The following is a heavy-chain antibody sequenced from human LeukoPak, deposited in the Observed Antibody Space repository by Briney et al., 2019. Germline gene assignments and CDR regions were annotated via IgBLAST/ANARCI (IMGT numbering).Heavy chain of an antibody. CDR1: GGSFSGYY. J-gene: IGHJ5*02. D-gene: IGHD5-18*01. CDR3: ARANGYSYGLPFDP. CDR2: INHSGST. Sequence: SETLSLTCAVYGGSFSGYYWSWIRQPPGKGLEWIGEINHSGSTNYNPSLKSRVTISVDTSKNQFSLKLSSVTAADTAVYYCARANGYSYGLPFDPWGQGTLVTVSS. V-gene: IGHV4-34*01.